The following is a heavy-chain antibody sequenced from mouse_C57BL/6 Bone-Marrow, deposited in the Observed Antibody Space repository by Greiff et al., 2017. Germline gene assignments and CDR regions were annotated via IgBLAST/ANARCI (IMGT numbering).Heavy chain of an antibody. CDR1: GYSFTGYF. D-gene: IGHD1-1*01. V-gene: IGHV1-20*01. CDR3: ARVALDYGSSYDYFDY. Sequence: VQLQQSGPELVKPGDSVTISCKASGYSFTGYFMNWVMQSHGKSLEWIGRINPYNGDTFYNQKFKGKATLTVDKSSSPAHMELRSLTSEDSAVYYCARVALDYGSSYDYFDYWGQGTTLTVSS. J-gene: IGHJ2*01. CDR2: INPYNGDT.